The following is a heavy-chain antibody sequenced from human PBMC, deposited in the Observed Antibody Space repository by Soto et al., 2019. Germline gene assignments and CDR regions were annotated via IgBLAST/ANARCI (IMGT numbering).Heavy chain of an antibody. CDR3: ARIGWGGDS. V-gene: IGHV4-61*01. D-gene: IGHD7-27*01. Sequence: LSLTCSVSGGSVRTGSYHWSWIRQPPGKGLEWIGFIPNNGSPDYNPSLKSRVVVSIDRSKNQFSLKVNSVTAADTAVYFCARIGWGGDSWGQGTLVTVSS. J-gene: IGHJ4*02. CDR2: IPNNGSP. CDR1: GGSVRTGSYH.